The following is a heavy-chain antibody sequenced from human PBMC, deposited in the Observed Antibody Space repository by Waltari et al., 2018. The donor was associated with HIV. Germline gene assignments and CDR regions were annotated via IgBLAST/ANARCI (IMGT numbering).Heavy chain of an antibody. CDR3: AGPYISGPPFDY. CDR1: GFAFTDYW. J-gene: IGHJ4*02. CDR2: INPDGSET. D-gene: IGHD3-22*01. Sequence: EMQLVESGGGLVQPGGSLRLSCAASGFAFTDYWMTWVRQTPGKGLEWVANINPDGSETYYVDSVKGRFTISRDNAKNSLFLHMKSLRVEDTAVYYCAGPYISGPPFDYWGQGTLVTVSS. V-gene: IGHV3-7*03.